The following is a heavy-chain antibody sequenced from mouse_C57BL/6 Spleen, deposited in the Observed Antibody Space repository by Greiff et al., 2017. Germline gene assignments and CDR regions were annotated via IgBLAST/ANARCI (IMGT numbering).Heavy chain of an antibody. V-gene: IGHV1-59*01. CDR1: GYTFTSYW. J-gene: IGHJ4*01. D-gene: IGHD1-1*01. Sequence: QVQLQQPGAELVRPGTSVKLSCKASGYTFTSYWMHWVKQRPGQGLEWIGVIDPSDSYTNYNQKFKGKATLTVDTSSSTAYMQLSSLTSEDSAVYYCARSITTVVAKFDYAMDYWGQGTSVTVSS. CDR3: ARSITTVVAKFDYAMDY. CDR2: IDPSDSYT.